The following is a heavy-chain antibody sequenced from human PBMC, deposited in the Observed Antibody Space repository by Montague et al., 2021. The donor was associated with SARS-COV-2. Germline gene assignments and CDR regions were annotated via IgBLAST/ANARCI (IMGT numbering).Heavy chain of an antibody. CDR2: IDHSGNT. V-gene: IGHV4-34*01. Sequence: SETLSLTCAVYRGSFHIFSWGWIRQSPGKGLEWIGEIDHSGNTNYNPSLKSRVTISVDTSKNQFSLNLTSATAADTAMYYCARGSRVVGITPGFRYWGQGTQVAVSS. CDR3: ARGSRVVGITPGFRY. J-gene: IGHJ4*02. D-gene: IGHD2-21*01. CDR1: RGSFHIFS.